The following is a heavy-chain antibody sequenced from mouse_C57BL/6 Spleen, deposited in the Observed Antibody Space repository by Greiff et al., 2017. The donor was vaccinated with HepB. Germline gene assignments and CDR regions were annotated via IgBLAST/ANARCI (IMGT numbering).Heavy chain of an antibody. CDR2: ISYDGSN. D-gene: IGHD1-1*01. CDR3: ARVHYYGSSLYYFDY. CDR1: GYSITSGYY. V-gene: IGHV3-6*01. J-gene: IGHJ2*01. Sequence: EVKLMESGPGLVKPSQSLSLTCSVTGYSITSGYYWNWIRQFPGNKLEWMGYISYDGSNNYNPSLKNRISITRDTSKNQFFLKLNSVTTEDTATYYCARVHYYGSSLYYFDYCAQGTTLTVSS.